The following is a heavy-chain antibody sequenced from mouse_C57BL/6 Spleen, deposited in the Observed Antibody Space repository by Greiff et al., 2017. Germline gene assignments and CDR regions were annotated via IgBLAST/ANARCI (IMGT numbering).Heavy chain of an antibody. J-gene: IGHJ3*01. Sequence: EVKLQESGPGLVKPSQSLSLTCSVTGYSITSGYYWNWIRQFPGNKLEWMGYISYDGSNNYNPSLKNRISITRDTSKNQFFLKLNSVTTEDTATYYCARVEGGPWFADWGQGTLVTVSA. V-gene: IGHV3-6*01. CDR2: ISYDGSN. CDR1: GYSITSGYY. D-gene: IGHD1-1*02. CDR3: ARVEGGPWFAD.